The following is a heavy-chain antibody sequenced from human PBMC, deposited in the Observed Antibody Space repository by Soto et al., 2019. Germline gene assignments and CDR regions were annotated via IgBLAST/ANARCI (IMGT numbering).Heavy chain of an antibody. CDR1: GVSMSTSDYD. CDR2: IDNRGTA. CDR3: ARRYSSAFDI. Sequence: SATLSLTCTVYGVSMSTSDYDWGWMRQTPGKGLEYIGNIDNRGTAPDNQSLENRVTISTDTSKNQFSLKLTSVTATDTAVYYCARRYSSAFDIWGQGTMVT. V-gene: IGHV4-39*01. J-gene: IGHJ3*02. D-gene: IGHD6-13*01.